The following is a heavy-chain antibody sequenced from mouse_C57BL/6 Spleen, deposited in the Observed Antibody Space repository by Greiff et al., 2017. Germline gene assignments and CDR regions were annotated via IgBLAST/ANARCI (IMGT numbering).Heavy chain of an antibody. CDR1: GYTFTSYW. CDR3: AASSSHFDY. D-gene: IGHD6-2*01. J-gene: IGHJ2*01. V-gene: IGHV1-69*01. Sequence: QVQLQQPGAELVMPGASVKLSCKASGYTFTSYWMHWVKQRPGQGLEWIGEIDPSDSYTNYNQKFKGKSTLTGDKSSSTAYMQLSSLTSEDSAVYYCAASSSHFDYWGQGTTLTVSS. CDR2: IDPSDSYT.